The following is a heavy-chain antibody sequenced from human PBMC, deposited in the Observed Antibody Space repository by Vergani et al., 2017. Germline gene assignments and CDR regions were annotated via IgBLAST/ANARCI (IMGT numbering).Heavy chain of an antibody. V-gene: IGHV1-2*06. CDR1: GYTFSGYF. CDR2: INPNSGDT. J-gene: IGHJ4*02. Sequence: QVQLVQSGAEVRKPGASVKVSCKASGYTFSGYFIHWLRQAPGQGLEWLGRINPNSGDTEYSKTFQGRVTMTRDTSISTAYMKLIRLTSDESAVYYCAKAKGDFDYGGQGAWVTVSS. CDR3: AKAKGDFDY. D-gene: IGHD3-16*01.